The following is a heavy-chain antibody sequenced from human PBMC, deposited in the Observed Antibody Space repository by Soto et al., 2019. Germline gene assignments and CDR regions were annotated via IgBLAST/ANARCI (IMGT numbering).Heavy chain of an antibody. CDR2: IIPILGIA. V-gene: IGHV1-69*04. D-gene: IGHD2-2*01. J-gene: IGHJ5*02. Sequence: WASVKVSCKASGGTFSSYTISWVRQAPGQGLEWMGRIIPILGIANYAQKFQGRVTITADKSTSTAYMELSSLRSEDTAVYYCARDREVVVVPAATLGPTGWFDPWGQGTLVTVSS. CDR3: ARDREVVVVPAATLGPTGWFDP. CDR1: GGTFSSYT.